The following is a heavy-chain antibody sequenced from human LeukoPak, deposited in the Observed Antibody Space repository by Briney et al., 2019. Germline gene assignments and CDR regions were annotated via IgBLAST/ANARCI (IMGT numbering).Heavy chain of an antibody. J-gene: IGHJ6*02. D-gene: IGHD6-13*01. V-gene: IGHV1-18*01. CDR1: GYTFTSYG. CDR3: ARGAAGLYFYYGMDV. Sequence: ASVKVSCKASGYTFTSYGISWVRQAPGQGLEWMGWISAYNGNTNYAQKLQGRVTMTTDTSTSTAYMELRSLRSDDTAVYYCARGAAGLYFYYGMDVWGQGTTVTVSS. CDR2: ISAYNGNT.